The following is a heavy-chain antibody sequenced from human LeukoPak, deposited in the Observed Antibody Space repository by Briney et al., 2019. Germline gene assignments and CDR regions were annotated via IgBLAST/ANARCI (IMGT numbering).Heavy chain of an antibody. Sequence: GGSLRLSCAASGFIFSSRWMSWVRQAPGKGLEWVANIMRDGSEEYYVDSVKGRFTISRDNAKNPLYLQMNSLRAEDTAVYYCASLLGDKTIFDYWGQGTLVTVSS. J-gene: IGHJ4*02. CDR1: GFIFSSRW. CDR3: ASLLGDKTIFDY. V-gene: IGHV3-7*01. CDR2: IMRDGSEE. D-gene: IGHD1-26*01.